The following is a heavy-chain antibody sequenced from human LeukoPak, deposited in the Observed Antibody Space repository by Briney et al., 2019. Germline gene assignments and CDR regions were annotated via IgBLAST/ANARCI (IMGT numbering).Heavy chain of an antibody. CDR3: AGAGTYYYDSSGYYPPDY. Sequence: SETLSITCTVSGGSISSYYWSWIRQPPGKGLEWIGYIYYSGSTNYNPSLKSRVTISVDTSKNQFSLKLSSVTAADTAVYYCAGAGTYYYDSSGYYPPDYWGQGTLVTVSS. CDR2: IYYSGST. J-gene: IGHJ4*02. CDR1: GGSISSYY. D-gene: IGHD3-22*01. V-gene: IGHV4-59*01.